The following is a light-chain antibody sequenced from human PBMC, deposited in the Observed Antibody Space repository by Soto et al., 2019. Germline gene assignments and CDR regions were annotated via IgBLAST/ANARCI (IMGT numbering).Light chain of an antibody. J-gene: IGLJ1*01. CDR3: SSFTSSATYV. Sequence: QSALTQPPSVSGSPGQSVAISCTGTRSDVGSFNRVSWYQQPPGTAPKLLIYDVSNRPSGVPDRFSGSKSGNTASLTISGLQAEDEADYYCSSFTSSATYVFGTGTKLTVL. V-gene: IGLV2-18*02. CDR2: DVS. CDR1: RSDVGSFNR.